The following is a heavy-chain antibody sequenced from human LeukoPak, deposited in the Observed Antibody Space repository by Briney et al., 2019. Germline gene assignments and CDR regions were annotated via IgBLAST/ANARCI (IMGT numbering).Heavy chain of an antibody. D-gene: IGHD4/OR15-4a*01. J-gene: IGHJ4*02. CDR2: ISSSGSTI. Sequence: GGSLRLSCAASGFNFSSYEVNWVRQAPGKGLEWVSYISSSGSTIYYADSVKGRFTISRDNSKNTLYLQMNSLRAEDTAVYYCARRAGAYSHPYDYWGQGTLVTVSS. CDR3: ARRAGAYSHPYDY. V-gene: IGHV3-48*03. CDR1: GFNFSSYE.